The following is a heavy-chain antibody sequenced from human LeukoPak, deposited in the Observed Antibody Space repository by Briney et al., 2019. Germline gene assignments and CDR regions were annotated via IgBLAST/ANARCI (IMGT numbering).Heavy chain of an antibody. J-gene: IGHJ4*02. CDR2: ISSSSSYI. CDR3: ARERYSYGYDY. D-gene: IGHD5-18*01. CDR1: GFTFSSYS. Sequence: GVLRLSCAASGFTFSSYSMNWVRQAPGKGLEWVSSISSSSSYIYYADSVKGRFTIFRDNAKNSLYLQMNSLRAEDTAVYYCARERYSYGYDYWGQGTLVTVSS. V-gene: IGHV3-21*01.